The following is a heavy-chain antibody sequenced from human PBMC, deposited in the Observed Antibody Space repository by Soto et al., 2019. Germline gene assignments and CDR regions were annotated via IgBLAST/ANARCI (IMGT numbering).Heavy chain of an antibody. D-gene: IGHD1-7*01. CDR1: GFTFSSYS. J-gene: IGHJ6*02. V-gene: IGHV3-48*02. CDR3: ARDRARGAGTTLYGMDV. CDR2: ISSTSSSI. Sequence: EVQLVESGGGLVQPGGSLRLSCAASGFTFSSYSMNWVRQAPGKGLEWVSYISSTSSSIYYADSVKGRFTISRDNAKNSLYLQRNSLRDEDTAVYYCARDRARGAGTTLYGMDVWGQGTTVTVSS.